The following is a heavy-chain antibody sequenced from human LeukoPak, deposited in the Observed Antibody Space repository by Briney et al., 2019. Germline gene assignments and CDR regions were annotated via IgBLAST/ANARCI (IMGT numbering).Heavy chain of an antibody. CDR2: IYSSGST. Sequence: ASETLSLTCTVSSDFFSSVTDYWAWIRQPPGKGLEWIGRIYSSGSTNFNPSLKSRVTMSVDTSKNQFSLRLSSVTAADTAAYFCARENWRSKRIDFDSWGQGTLVTVSS. CDR3: ARENWRSKRIDFDS. D-gene: IGHD1-1*01. J-gene: IGHJ4*02. V-gene: IGHV4-61*01. CDR1: SDFFSSVTDY.